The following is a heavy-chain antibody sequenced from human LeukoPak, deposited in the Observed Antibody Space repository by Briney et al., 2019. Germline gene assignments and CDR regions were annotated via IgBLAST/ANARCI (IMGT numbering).Heavy chain of an antibody. V-gene: IGHV1-18*01. D-gene: IGHD3-22*01. J-gene: IGHJ4*02. CDR3: ARGSSSGYIFDY. Sequence: ASVNVSCKASGYTFTSYGISWVRQAPGQGLEWMGWISAYNGNTNYAQKLQGRVTMTTDTSTSAAYMELRSLRSDDTAVYYCARGSSSGYIFDYWGQGTLVTVSS. CDR1: GYTFTSYG. CDR2: ISAYNGNT.